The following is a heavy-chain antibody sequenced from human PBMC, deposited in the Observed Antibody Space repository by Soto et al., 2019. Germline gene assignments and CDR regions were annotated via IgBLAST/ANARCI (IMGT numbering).Heavy chain of an antibody. CDR3: ARDPKTSGGQHWAFNYFDS. CDR1: GFSFSISP. Sequence: QVQLVESGGGVVQPGRSLRLSCAASGFSFSISPMHWVRQAPGKGPEWVALISYDGTNKFYADSVKGRFTISRDNSKSTLYLQVDSLRPEDAAVYYCARDPKTSGGQHWAFNYFDSWGQGTLGTVAS. D-gene: IGHD7-27*01. CDR2: ISYDGTNK. J-gene: IGHJ4*02. V-gene: IGHV3-30-3*01.